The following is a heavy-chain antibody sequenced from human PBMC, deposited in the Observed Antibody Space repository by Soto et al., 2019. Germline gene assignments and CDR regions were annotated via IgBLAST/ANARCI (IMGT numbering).Heavy chain of an antibody. V-gene: IGHV1-8*01. D-gene: IGHD3-10*01. J-gene: IGHJ5*02. Sequence: ASVKVSCKASGYTLTSYDINWVRQATGQGLEWMGWMNPNSGNTGYAQKFQGRVTMTRNTSISTAYMELSSLRSEDTAVYYCATSSYYYGSGSYHWGQGTLVTVSS. CDR2: MNPNSGNT. CDR3: ATSSYYYGSGSYH. CDR1: GYTLTSYD.